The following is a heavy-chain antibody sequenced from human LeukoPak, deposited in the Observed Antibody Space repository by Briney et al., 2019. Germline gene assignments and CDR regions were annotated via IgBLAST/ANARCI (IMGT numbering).Heavy chain of an antibody. CDR2: IYYSGST. V-gene: IGHV4-59*01. CDR1: GGSISSYY. CDR3: AGGTDDYYYYYYMDV. J-gene: IGHJ6*03. Sequence: KTSETLSLTCTVSGGSISSYYWSWIRQPPGKGLEWIGYIYYSGSTNYNPSLKSRVTISVDTSKNQFSLKLSSVTAADTAVYYCAGGTDDYYYYYYMDVWGKGATVTVSS. D-gene: IGHD1-1*01.